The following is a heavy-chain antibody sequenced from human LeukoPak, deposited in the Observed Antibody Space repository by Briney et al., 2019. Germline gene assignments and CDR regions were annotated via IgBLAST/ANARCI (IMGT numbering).Heavy chain of an antibody. CDR1: GGSISSYY. D-gene: IGHD3-10*01. CDR2: IYYSGST. CDR3: ARDGRYGSGPHWFDP. Sequence: SETLSLTCTVSGGSISSYYWSWIRQPPGKGLEWIGYIYYSGSTNYNPSLKSRVTISVDTSKNQFSLKLSSVTAADTAVYYCARDGRYGSGPHWFDPWGQGTLVTVSS. V-gene: IGHV4-59*01. J-gene: IGHJ5*02.